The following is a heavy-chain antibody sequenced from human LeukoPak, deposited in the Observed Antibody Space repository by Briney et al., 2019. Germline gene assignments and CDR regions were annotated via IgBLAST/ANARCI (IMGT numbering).Heavy chain of an antibody. J-gene: IGHJ4*02. D-gene: IGHD6-13*01. CDR2: IYTSGST. CDR3: ATGQRGYSRFYYFDY. Sequence: SWETLSLTCTVSGGSISSYYWSWIRQPAGKGLEWIGRIYTSGSTNYNPSLKSRVTMSLDTSKNQFSLKLSSGTAADTAVYYCATGQRGYSRFYYFDYWGEGTLVTASP. V-gene: IGHV4-4*07. CDR1: GGSISSYY.